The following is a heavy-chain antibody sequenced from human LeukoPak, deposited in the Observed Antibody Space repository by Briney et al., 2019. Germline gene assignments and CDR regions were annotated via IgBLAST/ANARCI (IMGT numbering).Heavy chain of an antibody. V-gene: IGHV4-61*01. D-gene: IGHD6-19*01. CDR3: ARVGGSGWFDY. CDR2: IYYSGST. J-gene: IGHJ4*02. CDR1: GASVSSGLYY. Sequence: SETLSLTCTVSGASVSSGLYYWSWIRQSPGRGLEGIGRIYYSGSTDCNTSLKSRVTISVDTSKNQFSLKLNSVTAADTAVYFCARVGGSGWFDYWGQGTLVAASS.